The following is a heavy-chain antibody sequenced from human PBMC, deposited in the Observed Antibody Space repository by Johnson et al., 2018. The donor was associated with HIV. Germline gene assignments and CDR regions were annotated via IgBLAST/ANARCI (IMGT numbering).Heavy chain of an antibody. CDR2: ISFDGGDK. J-gene: IGHJ3*02. Sequence: QVQLVESGGGVVQPGRSLRLSCAASGFSFSSYAMHWVRQSPGKGLEWVAVISFDGGDKYYADSVKGRFTISRDNSKSTLYLQMNSRRAEDTAVYYCATLEDSSSPGGYGAFDIWCQGTMVTVSS. D-gene: IGHD6-6*01. V-gene: IGHV3-33*08. CDR1: GFSFSSYA. CDR3: ATLEDSSSPGGYGAFDI.